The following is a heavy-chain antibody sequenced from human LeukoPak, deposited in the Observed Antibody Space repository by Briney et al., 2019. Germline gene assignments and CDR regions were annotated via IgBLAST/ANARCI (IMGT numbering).Heavy chain of an antibody. Sequence: SVKVSCKASGGTFSSYAISWVRQAPGQGLEWMGGIIPIFGTANYAQKFQGRVTITADESTSTAYMELSSLRSEDTAVYYCASSYYYDSSGYYYSFDYWGQGTLVTVSS. CDR1: GGTFSSYA. V-gene: IGHV1-69*13. CDR2: IIPIFGTA. D-gene: IGHD3-22*01. J-gene: IGHJ4*02. CDR3: ASSYYYDSSGYYYSFDY.